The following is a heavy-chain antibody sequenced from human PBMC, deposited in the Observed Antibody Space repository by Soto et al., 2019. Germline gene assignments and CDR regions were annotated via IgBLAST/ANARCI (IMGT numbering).Heavy chain of an antibody. V-gene: IGHV3-30-3*01. Sequence: PGGSLRLSCAASGFTFSSYAMHWVRQAPGKGLEWVAVISYDGSNKYYADSVKGRFTISRDNSKSTLYLQMNSLRAEDTAVYYCARGGYSYGYGYWGQGTLVTVSS. J-gene: IGHJ4*02. D-gene: IGHD5-18*01. CDR2: ISYDGSNK. CDR3: ARGGYSYGYGY. CDR1: GFTFSSYA.